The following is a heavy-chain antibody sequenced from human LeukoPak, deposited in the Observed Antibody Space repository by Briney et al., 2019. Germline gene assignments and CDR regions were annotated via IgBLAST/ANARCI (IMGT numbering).Heavy chain of an antibody. CDR2: ISGSGGST. Sequence: RTGGSLRLSCAASGFTFSSYAMSWVRQAPGKGLEWVSAISGSGGSTYYADSVKGRFTISRDNSKNTLYLQMNSLRAEDTAVYYCANGYCSSTSCSHFDYWGQGTLVTVSS. J-gene: IGHJ4*02. V-gene: IGHV3-23*01. D-gene: IGHD2-2*01. CDR3: ANGYCSSTSCSHFDY. CDR1: GFTFSSYA.